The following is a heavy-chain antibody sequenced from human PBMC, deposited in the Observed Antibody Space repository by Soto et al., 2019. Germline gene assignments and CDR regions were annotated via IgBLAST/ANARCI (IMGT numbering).Heavy chain of an antibody. Sequence: SETLSLTCSVSGGSVSSGSYYWSWIRQPPGKGLEWIGYIYNTGSTNYSPSLKSRVTMSVDTSKNQFSLKLTSVTAADTAVYYCARGGGVTATFDYWGRGTLVTVSS. J-gene: IGHJ4*02. CDR1: GGSVSSGSYY. CDR3: ARGGGVTATFDY. D-gene: IGHD5-18*01. CDR2: IYNTGST. V-gene: IGHV4-61*01.